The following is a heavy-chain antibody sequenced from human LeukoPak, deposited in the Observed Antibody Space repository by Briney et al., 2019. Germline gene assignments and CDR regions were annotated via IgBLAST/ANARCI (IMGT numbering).Heavy chain of an antibody. V-gene: IGHV3-23*01. J-gene: IGHJ4*02. CDR3: CTSPSFGSSWYQFNY. D-gene: IGHD6-13*01. CDR1: GLTFYTYA. CDR2: ISGRDGRT. Sequence: GGSLRLSCSVSGLTFYTYAMSWVRQAPGKGLEWVSAISGRDGRTYYTDSVKGRFTISRDNSKNTLYLQMNSLRAEDTAVYYCCTSPSFGSSWYQFNYWGQGALVTVSS.